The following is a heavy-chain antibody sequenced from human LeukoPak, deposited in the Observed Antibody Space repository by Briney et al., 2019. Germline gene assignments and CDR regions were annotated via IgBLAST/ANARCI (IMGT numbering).Heavy chain of an antibody. Sequence: GRSLRLSCAASGFTFSSYAMHWVRQAPGKGLEWVAVISYDGSNKYYADSVKGRFTISRDSSKNTLYLQMNSLRAEDTAVYYCAREQNFVVVPAAGWFDPWGQGTLVTVSS. CDR2: ISYDGSNK. J-gene: IGHJ5*02. CDR1: GFTFSSYA. CDR3: AREQNFVVVPAAGWFDP. D-gene: IGHD2-2*01. V-gene: IGHV3-30-3*01.